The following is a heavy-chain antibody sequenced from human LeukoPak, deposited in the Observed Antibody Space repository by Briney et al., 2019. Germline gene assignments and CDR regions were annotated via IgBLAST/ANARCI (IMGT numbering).Heavy chain of an antibody. CDR3: ARARRDGYNYRA. CDR1: GGSFSGYY. Sequence: PSETLSLTCAVYGGSFSGYYRSWIRQPPGKGLEWIGEINHSGSTNYNPSLKSRVTISVDTSKNQFSLKLSSVTAADTAVYYCARARRDGYNYRAWGQGTLVTVSS. D-gene: IGHD5-24*01. V-gene: IGHV4-34*01. J-gene: IGHJ5*02. CDR2: INHSGST.